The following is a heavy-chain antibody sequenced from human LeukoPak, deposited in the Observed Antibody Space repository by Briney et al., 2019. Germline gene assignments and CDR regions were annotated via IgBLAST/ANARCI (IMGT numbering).Heavy chain of an antibody. CDR2: IIPIFGTA. CDR3: ARDTGDIVVVPAAY. V-gene: IGHV1-69*01. CDR1: GGTFSSYA. D-gene: IGHD2-2*01. J-gene: IGHJ4*02. Sequence: VASVKVSCKASGGTFSSYAISWVRQAPGQGLEWMGGIIPIFGTANYAQKFQGRVTSTADESTSTAYMELSSLRSEDTAVYYCARDTGDIVVVPAAYWGQGTLVTVSS.